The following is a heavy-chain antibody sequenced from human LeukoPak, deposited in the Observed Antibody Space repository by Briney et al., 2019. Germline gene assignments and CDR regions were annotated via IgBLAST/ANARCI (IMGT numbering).Heavy chain of an antibody. CDR1: GFTFTSYS. CDR3: ARDRGIVGATMVPGH. Sequence: PGGSLRLSCAASGFTFTSYSMNWVRQAPGKGLEWVSTISGGGGSTYYADSVKGRFTISRDNSKNTLYLQVNSLRAEDTAVYYCARDRGIVGATMVPGHWGQGTMVTVSS. V-gene: IGHV3-23*01. D-gene: IGHD1-26*01. J-gene: IGHJ3*01. CDR2: ISGGGGST.